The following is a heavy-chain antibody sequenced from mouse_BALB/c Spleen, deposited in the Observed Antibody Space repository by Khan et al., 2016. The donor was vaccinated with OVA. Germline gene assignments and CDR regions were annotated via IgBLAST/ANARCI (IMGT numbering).Heavy chain of an antibody. D-gene: IGHD2-10*01. CDR1: GFSLTNYG. J-gene: IGHJ4*01. CDR3: ARQPYYHYNIMDY. V-gene: IGHV2-6-1*01. CDR2: IWSDGST. Sequence: QVQLKQSGPGLVAPSQSLSITCTLSGFSLTNYGVHWVRQPPGKGLEWLVVIWSDGSTTYNSALQSRLTISKDNSKSQVFLKMNRLQTDDTAVYFCARQPYYHYNIMDYWGQGTSVTVSS.